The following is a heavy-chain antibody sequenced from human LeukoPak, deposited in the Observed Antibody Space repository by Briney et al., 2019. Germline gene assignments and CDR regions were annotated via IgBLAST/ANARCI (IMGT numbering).Heavy chain of an antibody. J-gene: IGHJ4*02. CDR2: VYYSGTT. V-gene: IGHV4-39*01. Sequence: SETLSLTCTVSGGSISSSSYYWGWIRQPPGKGLEWIGSVYYSGTTYYNPSLMSRVTISVDTSKNQFSLKLSSVTAADTAVYYCARRQYLDYWGQGTLVTVSS. CDR1: GGSISSSSYY. CDR3: ARRQYLDY.